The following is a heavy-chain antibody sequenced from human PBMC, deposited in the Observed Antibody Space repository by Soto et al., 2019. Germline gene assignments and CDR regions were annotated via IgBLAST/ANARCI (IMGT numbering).Heavy chain of an antibody. CDR1: GGTFSNDP. D-gene: IGHD3-10*01. CDR2: IIPLYDTS. CDR3: ARLRGDS. Sequence: QVQLVQSGAEVKRPGSSVKVSCKASGGTFSNDPISWVRQAPGQGLEWIGGIIPLYDTSNYAQKFQGRLTSTADESTTTTYMELSSLGAEDTAVYYCARLRGDSWGQGTLVTVSS. J-gene: IGHJ4*02. V-gene: IGHV1-69*01.